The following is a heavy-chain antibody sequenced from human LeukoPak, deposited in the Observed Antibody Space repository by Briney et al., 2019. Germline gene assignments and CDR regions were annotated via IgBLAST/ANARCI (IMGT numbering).Heavy chain of an antibody. CDR1: GGTFSSYA. CDR3: ARGQANGIVVVVAASRNWFDP. V-gene: IGHV1-69*13. J-gene: IGHJ5*02. CDR2: IIPIFGTA. D-gene: IGHD2-15*01. Sequence: SVKVSCKASGGTFSSYAISWVRQAPGQGLEWMGGIIPIFGTANYAQKFQGRVTITADESTSTAYMELSSLRSEDTAVYYCARGQANGIVVVVAASRNWFDPWGQGTLVTVSS.